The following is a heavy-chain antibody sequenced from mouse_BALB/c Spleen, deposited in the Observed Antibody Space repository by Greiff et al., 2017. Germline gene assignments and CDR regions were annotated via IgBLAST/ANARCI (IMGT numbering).Heavy chain of an antibody. V-gene: IGHV2-4-1*01. J-gene: IGHJ3*01. CDR2: IWSGGST. Sequence: LQESGPGLVQPSQSLSITCTVSGFSLTSYGVHWVRQSPGKGLEWLGVIWSGGSTDYNAAFISRLSISKDNSKSQVFFKMNSLQADDTAIYYCARGDSTMITTVSWFAYWGQGTLVTVSA. CDR3: ARGDSTMITTVSWFAY. CDR1: GFSLTSYG. D-gene: IGHD2-4*01.